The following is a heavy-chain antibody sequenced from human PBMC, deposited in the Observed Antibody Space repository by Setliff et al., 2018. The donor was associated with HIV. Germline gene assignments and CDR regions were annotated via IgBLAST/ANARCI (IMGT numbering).Heavy chain of an antibody. CDR3: ARGVITMIVGVSYYFDY. Sequence: ASVKVSCKASGYTFTSYGMNWVRQAPGQGLEWMGGINTYTGNPTYAQDFTGRFVFSLDTSVSTAYLQISSLKAEDTAVYYCARGVITMIVGVSYYFDYWGQGTLVTVSS. CDR1: GYTFTSYG. CDR2: INTYTGNP. V-gene: IGHV7-4-1*02. J-gene: IGHJ4*02. D-gene: IGHD3-22*01.